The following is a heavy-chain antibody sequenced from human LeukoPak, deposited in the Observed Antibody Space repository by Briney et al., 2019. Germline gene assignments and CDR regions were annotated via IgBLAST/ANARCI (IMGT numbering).Heavy chain of an antibody. V-gene: IGHV3-48*01. D-gene: IGHD3-10*01. CDR1: GFAFITYS. J-gene: IGHJ4*02. Sequence: GGSLRLSCAASGFAFITYSMNWVRQAPGKGLEWISYISISSSTIYYADSVKGRFTVSRDNAKTSLYLQMNSLRAEDTAVYYCARRDSGSRGFDSWGQGTLVTVSS. CDR2: ISISSSTI. CDR3: ARRDSGSRGFDS.